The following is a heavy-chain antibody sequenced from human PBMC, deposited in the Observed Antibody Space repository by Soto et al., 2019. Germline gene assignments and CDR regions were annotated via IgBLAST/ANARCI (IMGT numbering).Heavy chain of an antibody. CDR2: ISSSAAST. Sequence: GGSLRLSCAASRLTFSSYAMSWVRQAPGKGLEWVSAISSSAASTYSADSVKGRFTISRDNSKNTLYLQMNSLRAEDTAVYYCAKGPTIFGVVISYSFYYGLDVWGQGTTVTVSS. J-gene: IGHJ6*01. D-gene: IGHD3-3*01. V-gene: IGHV3-23*01. CDR3: AKGPTIFGVVISYSFYYGLDV. CDR1: RLTFSSYA.